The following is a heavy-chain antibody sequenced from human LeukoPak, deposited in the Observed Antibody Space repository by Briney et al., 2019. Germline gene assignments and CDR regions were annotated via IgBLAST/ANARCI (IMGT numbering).Heavy chain of an antibody. Sequence: SETLSLTCTVSGGSISSYYWSWIRQPLGKGLEWIGYIYYSGSTYYKPSLKSRVTISVDTSRNQFSLKLSSVTAADTAVYYCARGGVQLAIDYWGQGTLVTVSS. J-gene: IGHJ4*02. V-gene: IGHV4-59*01. D-gene: IGHD2-2*01. CDR3: ARGGVQLAIDY. CDR1: GGSISSYY. CDR2: IYYSGST.